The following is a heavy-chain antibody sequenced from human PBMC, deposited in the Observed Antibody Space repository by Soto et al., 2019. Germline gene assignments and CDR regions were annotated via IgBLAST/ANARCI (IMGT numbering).Heavy chain of an antibody. V-gene: IGHV4-38-2*02. J-gene: IGHJ5*02. CDR3: ARDYYDSSGYRRFDP. CDR2: IYHSGST. CDR1: GYSISSGYY. D-gene: IGHD3-22*01. Sequence: LSLTCAVSGYSISSGYYWGWIRQPPGRGLEWIGSIYHSGSTYYNPSLKSRVTISVDTSKNQFSLKLSSVTAADTAVYYCARDYYDSSGYRRFDPWGQGTLVTVSS.